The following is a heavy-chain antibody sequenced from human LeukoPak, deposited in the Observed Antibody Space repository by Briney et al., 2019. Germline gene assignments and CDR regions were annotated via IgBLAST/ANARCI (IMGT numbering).Heavy chain of an antibody. V-gene: IGHV3-73*01. D-gene: IGHD3-9*01. CDR1: GFTLSGSA. CDR2: IRSKANSYAT. J-gene: IGHJ4*02. CDR3: TRLAGDEYFDISRGPD. Sequence: PGGSLRLSCAASGFTLSGSAMHWVRQASGKGLEWVGRIRSKANSYATAYAASVKDRFTISRDDSKNTAYLQMNSLKSEDTAVYCCTRLAGDEYFDISRGPDWGQGTLVTVSS.